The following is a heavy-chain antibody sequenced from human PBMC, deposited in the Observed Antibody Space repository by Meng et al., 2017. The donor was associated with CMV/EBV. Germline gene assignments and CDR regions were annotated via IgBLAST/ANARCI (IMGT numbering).Heavy chain of an antibody. CDR1: GGSISSGDYY. CDR2: IYYSGTT. V-gene: IGHV4-30-4*08. D-gene: IGHD5-24*01. J-gene: IGHJ4*02. Sequence: SETLSLTCTVSGGSISSGDYYWSWIRQPPGKGLEWMGYIYYSGTTYYNPSLKSRVTISVDTSKNQFSLQLSSVTASDTAVYYCAGDKDGYNFVDYWGQGTLVTVSS. CDR3: AGDKDGYNFVDY.